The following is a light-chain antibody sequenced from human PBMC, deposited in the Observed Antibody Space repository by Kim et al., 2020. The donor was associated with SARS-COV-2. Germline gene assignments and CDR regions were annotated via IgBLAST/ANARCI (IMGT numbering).Light chain of an antibody. V-gene: IGLV1-51*01. CDR3: GTWDSSLGGVV. CDR1: GSNIGNNF. CDR2: DNN. Sequence: GQKVTISCSGSGSNIGNNFVSWYQQLPGTAPKRLIYDNNKRPSGIPDRFSGSRSGTSATLGITGLQTGDEADDHCGTWDSSLGGVVFGGGTQLTVL. J-gene: IGLJ2*01.